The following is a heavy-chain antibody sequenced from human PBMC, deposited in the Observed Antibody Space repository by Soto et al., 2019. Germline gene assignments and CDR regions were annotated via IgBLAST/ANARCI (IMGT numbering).Heavy chain of an antibody. CDR1: GYTFTSYA. Sequence: ASVKVSCKASGYTFTSYAMHWVRQAPGQRLEWMGWINAGNGNTNYAQKLQGRVTMTTDTSTSTAYMELRSLRSDDTAVYYCARDGGKDGYFGNWFDPWGQGTQVTVSS. D-gene: IGHD5-12*01. V-gene: IGHV1-3*01. CDR2: INAGNGNT. CDR3: ARDGGKDGYFGNWFDP. J-gene: IGHJ5*02.